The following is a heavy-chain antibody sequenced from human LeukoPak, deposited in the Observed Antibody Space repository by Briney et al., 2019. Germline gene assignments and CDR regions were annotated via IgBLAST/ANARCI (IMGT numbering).Heavy chain of an antibody. CDR1: GFIFSSYV. D-gene: IGHD6-13*01. CDR3: VRDKSGSSSWWAPGDY. Sequence: GGSLRLSCAASGFIFSSYVLHWVRQAPGKGLEWVALISHDGSNAYYAEFVKGRFTISRDNSKNTLYLQMNSLRVEDTAVYYCVRDKSGSSSWWAPGDYWGQGTLVTVSS. CDR2: ISHDGSNA. J-gene: IGHJ4*02. V-gene: IGHV3-30-3*01.